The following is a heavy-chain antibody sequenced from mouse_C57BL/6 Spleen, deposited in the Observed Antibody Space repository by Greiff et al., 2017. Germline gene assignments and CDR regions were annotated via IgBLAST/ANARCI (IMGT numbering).Heavy chain of an antibody. V-gene: IGHV1-55*01. Sequence: QVQLQQPGAELVKPGASVKMSCKASGYTFTSYWITWVKQRPGQGLEWIGDIYPGSGSTNYNEKFKSKATLTVDTSSSTAYMQLSSLTSEDSAVYYCATKVITPRAMYYWGQGTSVTVSS. CDR2: IYPGSGST. J-gene: IGHJ4*01. CDR1: GYTFTSYW. D-gene: IGHD1-1*01. CDR3: ATKVITPRAMYY.